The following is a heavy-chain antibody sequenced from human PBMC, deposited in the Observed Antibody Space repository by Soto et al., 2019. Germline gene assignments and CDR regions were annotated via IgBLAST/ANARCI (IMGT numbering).Heavy chain of an antibody. CDR2: IRRKANSYTT. CDR1: GLIFSDYH. Sequence: EVQLVESGGGLVQPGGSLRLSCAASGLIFSDYHMDWVRQAPGQGLEWVGRIRRKANSYTTEYAASVKGRFTISRDDTNNSLYLQLNSLKSEDTARYYCAMLGGWSGGSSGMDVWGQGNTVTVSS. D-gene: IGHD6-19*01. J-gene: IGHJ6*02. V-gene: IGHV3-72*01. CDR3: AMLGGWSGGSSGMDV.